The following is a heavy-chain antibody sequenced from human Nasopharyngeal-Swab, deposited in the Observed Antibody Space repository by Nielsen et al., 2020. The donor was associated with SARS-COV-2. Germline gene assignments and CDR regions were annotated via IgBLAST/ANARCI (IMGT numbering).Heavy chain of an antibody. CDR2: ISAYNADT. J-gene: IGHJ4*02. D-gene: IGHD3-3*01. CDR1: GYTFTSYG. V-gene: IGHV1-18*01. CDR3: ARDIEEWLVVPSLSFAH. Sequence: ASVTDSCKASGYTFTSYGVSWMRQAPGQELEWMGWISAYNADTHYAQKFKDRASMATDTYTSTAYMELRSLRSDDTAVYYCARDIEEWLVVPSLSFAHWGQGTLVTVSS.